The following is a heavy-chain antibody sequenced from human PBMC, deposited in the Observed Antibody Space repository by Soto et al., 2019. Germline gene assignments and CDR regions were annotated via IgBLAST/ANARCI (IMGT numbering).Heavy chain of an antibody. V-gene: IGHV1-18*01. Sequence: QVQLVQSGPEVKKPGASVKVSCKTSGYTFTNFGISWVRPAPGQGLEWMGWVTTDKGKTTYAQKFQGRVTMITDTSPSTAYMELRSLRSDDTAVYYCASRAPAFDYWGQGTMVTVSA. CDR3: ASRAPAFDY. CDR1: GYTFTNFG. CDR2: VTTDKGKT. J-gene: IGHJ4*02.